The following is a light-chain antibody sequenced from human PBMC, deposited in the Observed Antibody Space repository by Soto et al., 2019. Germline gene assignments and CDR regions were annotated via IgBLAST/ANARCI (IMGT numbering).Light chain of an antibody. CDR3: QQYYSTPWT. Sequence: DIVMNQSPDSLAVSLGERAIINCKSSQSVLYSSNNENYLAWCQQKPGQPPKLLIYWACSRESGLPDRFNGSGSGAEFTLTISSLQAADVAVYYCQQYYSTPWTFGQGTKVEIK. CDR1: QSVLYSSNNENY. CDR2: WAC. J-gene: IGKJ1*01. V-gene: IGKV4-1*01.